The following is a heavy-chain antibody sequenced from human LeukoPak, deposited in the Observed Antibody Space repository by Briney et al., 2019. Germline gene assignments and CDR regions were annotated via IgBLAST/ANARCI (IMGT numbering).Heavy chain of an antibody. CDR3: AKDSIGYYKPFQH. D-gene: IGHD3-22*01. J-gene: IGHJ1*01. Sequence: GGSLRLSCAASGFTFSSYAMSRVRQAPGKGLEWVSAISGSGFSTYYADSVKGRFTISRDNSKDTLYLQMNSLRADDTALYYCAKDSIGYYKPFQHWGQGTLVTVSS. CDR1: GFTFSSYA. CDR2: ISGSGFST. V-gene: IGHV3-23*01.